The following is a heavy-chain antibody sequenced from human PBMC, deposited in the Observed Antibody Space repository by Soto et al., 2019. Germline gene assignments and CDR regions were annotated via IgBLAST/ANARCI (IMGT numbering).Heavy chain of an antibody. Sequence: QVQLVESGGGVVQPGRSLRLSCAASGFTFSSYGMHWVRQAPGKGLEWVAVIWYDGSNKYYADSVKGRFTISRDNSKNTLYLQMNSLRAEDTAVYYCARDRSLTMVRGVNAPLDYWGQGPLVTVSS. CDR3: ARDRSLTMVRGVNAPLDY. D-gene: IGHD3-10*01. V-gene: IGHV3-33*01. CDR1: GFTFSSYG. J-gene: IGHJ4*02. CDR2: IWYDGSNK.